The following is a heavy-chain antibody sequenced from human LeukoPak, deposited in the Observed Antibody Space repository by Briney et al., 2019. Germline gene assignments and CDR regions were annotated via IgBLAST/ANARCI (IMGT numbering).Heavy chain of an antibody. CDR2: IYSGGST. Sequence: PGGSLRLSCAASGFTVRSNYMSWVRQAPGKGLEWVSVIYSGGSTYYADSVKGRFTISRDNSKNTLYLQMNSLRAEDTAVYYCARSRGYSYGFDYWGQGTLVTVSS. J-gene: IGHJ4*02. V-gene: IGHV3-53*01. CDR3: ARSRGYSYGFDY. CDR1: GFTVRSNY. D-gene: IGHD5-18*01.